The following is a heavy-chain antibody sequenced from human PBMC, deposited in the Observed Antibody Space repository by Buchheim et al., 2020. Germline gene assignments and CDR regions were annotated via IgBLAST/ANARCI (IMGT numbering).Heavy chain of an antibody. J-gene: IGHJ4*02. Sequence: QVQLVQSGAEVKKPGASVKVSCTASGYTFTSYNIHWVRQAPGQGLEWMGVIHSTAGSTSYAQTFQGRVTMTRDTSTSTVYMELSSLRSDDTAVYYCTRDERFDYWGQGTL. D-gene: IGHD1-1*01. CDR2: IHSTAGST. V-gene: IGHV1-46*03. CDR3: TRDERFDY. CDR1: GYTFTSYN.